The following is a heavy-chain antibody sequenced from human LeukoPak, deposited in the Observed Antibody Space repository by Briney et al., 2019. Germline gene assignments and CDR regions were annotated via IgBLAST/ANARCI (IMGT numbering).Heavy chain of an antibody. V-gene: IGHV3-21*04. J-gene: IGHJ4*02. D-gene: IGHD4-11*01. CDR2: ISSSSSYI. Sequence: GGSLRPSCAASGFTFSSYSMNWVRQAPGKGLEWVSSISSSSSYIYYADSVKGRFTISRDNAKNSLFLQMNSLRAEDTAFYYCARYDYNNYVGYYDHWGQGTLVTVSS. CDR1: GFTFSSYS. CDR3: ARYDYNNYVGYYDH.